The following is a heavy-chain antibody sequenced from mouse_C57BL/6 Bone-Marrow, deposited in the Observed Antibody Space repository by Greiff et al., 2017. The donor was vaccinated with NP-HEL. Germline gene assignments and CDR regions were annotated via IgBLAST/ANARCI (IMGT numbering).Heavy chain of an antibody. CDR3: ARSPIYYYGSSYYAMDY. Sequence: QVQLQQPGAELVKPGASVKMSCKASGYTFTSYWITWVKQRPGQGLEWIGDIYPGSGSTNYNEKFKSKATLTVDTSSSTAYMQLSSLTSEDSAVYYCARSPIYYYGSSYYAMDYGGQGTSITVTS. V-gene: IGHV1-55*01. CDR1: GYTFTSYW. D-gene: IGHD1-1*01. J-gene: IGHJ4*01. CDR2: IYPGSGST.